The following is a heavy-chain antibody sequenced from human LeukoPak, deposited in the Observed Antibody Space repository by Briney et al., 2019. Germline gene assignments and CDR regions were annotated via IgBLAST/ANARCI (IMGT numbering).Heavy chain of an antibody. V-gene: IGHV3-11*01. CDR1: GFTFSDYY. CDR2: ISSSGSTI. CDR3: ARVEWELLWGVGYFDY. Sequence: PGGSLRLSCAASGFTFSDYYMGSIRQAPGKGLEWVSYISSSGSTIYYADSVKGRFTISRDNAKNSLHLQMNSLRAEDTAVYYCARVEWELLWGVGYFDYWGQGTLVTVSS. D-gene: IGHD1-26*01. J-gene: IGHJ4*02.